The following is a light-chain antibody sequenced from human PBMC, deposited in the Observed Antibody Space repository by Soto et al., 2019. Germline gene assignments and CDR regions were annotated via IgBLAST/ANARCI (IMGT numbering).Light chain of an antibody. Sequence: IQMTQSPSSLSASVGDRVTITCRASQNIIYWLAWYQQKPGRAPKLLIYDASNLQSGVPSRFSGIGSGTAVTLTLSSLQPDDGETYDGQHYNSYSEAFGQGTKVDIK. CDR1: QNIIYW. CDR2: DAS. J-gene: IGKJ1*01. CDR3: QHYNSYSEA. V-gene: IGKV1-5*01.